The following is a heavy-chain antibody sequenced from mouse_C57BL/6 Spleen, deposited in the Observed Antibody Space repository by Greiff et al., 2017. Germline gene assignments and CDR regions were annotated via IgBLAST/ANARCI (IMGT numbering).Heavy chain of an antibody. CDR1: GYTFTDYE. CDR2: IDPETGGT. Sequence: QVQLQQSGAELVRPGASVTLSCKASGYTFTDYEMHWVKQTPVHGLEWIGAIDPETGGTAYNQKFKGKAILTADKSSSTAYMELRSLTSEDSAVYYCTRGTALAYFDYWGQGTTLTVSS. J-gene: IGHJ2*01. D-gene: IGHD3-2*01. V-gene: IGHV1-15*01. CDR3: TRGTALAYFDY.